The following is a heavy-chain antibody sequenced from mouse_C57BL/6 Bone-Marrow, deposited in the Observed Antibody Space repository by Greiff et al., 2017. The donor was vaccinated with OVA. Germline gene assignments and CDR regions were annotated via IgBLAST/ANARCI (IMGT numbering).Heavy chain of an antibody. CDR1: GFTFSDFY. D-gene: IGHD1-1*01. CDR3: ARDASHYYGSSWYFDV. J-gene: IGHJ1*03. Sequence: EVHLVESGGGLVQSGRSLRLSCATSGFTFSDFYMEWVRQAPGKGLEWIAASRNKANDYTTEYSASVKGRFIVSRDTSQSILYLQMNALRAEDTAIYYCARDASHYYGSSWYFDVWGTGTTVTFSS. V-gene: IGHV7-1*01. CDR2: SRNKANDYTT.